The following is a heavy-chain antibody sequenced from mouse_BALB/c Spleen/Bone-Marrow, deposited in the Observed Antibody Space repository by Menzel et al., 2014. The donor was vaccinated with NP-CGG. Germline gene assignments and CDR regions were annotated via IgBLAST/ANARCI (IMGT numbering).Heavy chain of an antibody. CDR3: ARGGYYFDY. J-gene: IGHJ2*01. Sequence: EVKVVESGGGLVQPGGSLKLSCAASGFTFSSHTMSWVRRTPEKRLEWVAYISNGGGSTYYPDTVKGRFTISRDNAKNTLYLQMSSLKSEDTAMYYCARGGYYFDYWGQGTTLTVSS. V-gene: IGHV5-12-2*01. CDR2: ISNGGGST. CDR1: GFTFSSHT.